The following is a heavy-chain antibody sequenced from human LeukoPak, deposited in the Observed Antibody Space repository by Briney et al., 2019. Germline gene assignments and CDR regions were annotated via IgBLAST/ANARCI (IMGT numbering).Heavy chain of an antibody. J-gene: IGHJ6*03. D-gene: IGHD3-9*01. Sequence: GGPLRLSCAASGFTFSSYGMHWVRQAPGKGVEWVAVISYDGSNKYYADSVKGRFTISRDNSKNTLYLQMNSLRAEDTAVYYCAKDLDDILTGGPPYMDVWGKGTTVTVSS. CDR1: GFTFSSYG. CDR3: AKDLDDILTGGPPYMDV. V-gene: IGHV3-30*18. CDR2: ISYDGSNK.